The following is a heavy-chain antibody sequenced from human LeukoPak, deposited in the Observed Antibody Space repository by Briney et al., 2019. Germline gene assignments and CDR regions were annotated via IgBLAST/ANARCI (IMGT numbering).Heavy chain of an antibody. CDR2: ISGSGGST. J-gene: IGHJ4*02. CDR1: GFTFSSYA. D-gene: IGHD3-22*01. V-gene: IGHV3-23*01. Sequence: GGSLRLSCAASGFTFSSYAMSWVRQAPGKGLEWVSAISGSGGSTYYADSVKGRFTISRDNSKNTLYLQMNSLRAEDTAVYYCAKDPLPHYYDSSGYYLRGQGTLVTVSS. CDR3: AKDPLPHYYDSSGYYL.